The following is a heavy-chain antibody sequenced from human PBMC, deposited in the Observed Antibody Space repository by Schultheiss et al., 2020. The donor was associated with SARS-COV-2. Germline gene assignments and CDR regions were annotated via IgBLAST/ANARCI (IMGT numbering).Heavy chain of an antibody. D-gene: IGHD2-2*01. V-gene: IGHV3-49*03. Sequence: GGSLRLSCTASGFTFGDYAMSWFRQAPGKGLEWVGFIRSKSYGGTTEYAASVKGRFTISRDDSKSIAYLQMNSLKTEDTAVYYCARDVRYCSSTSCLLNYMDVWGKGTTVTVSS. CDR3: ARDVRYCSSTSCLLNYMDV. J-gene: IGHJ6*03. CDR2: IRSKSYGGTT. CDR1: GFTFGDYA.